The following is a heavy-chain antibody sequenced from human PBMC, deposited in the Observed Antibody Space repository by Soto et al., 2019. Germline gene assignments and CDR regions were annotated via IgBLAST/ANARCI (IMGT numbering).Heavy chain of an antibody. Sequence: SETLSLTCTVSGGSISSYYWSWIRQPPGKGLEWIGYIYYSGSTNYNPSLKSRVTISVDTSKNQFSLKLSSVPAADTAVYYCARHRVVVTAILFDYWGQGTLVTVSS. CDR3: ARHRVVVTAILFDY. CDR1: GGSISSYY. CDR2: IYYSGST. V-gene: IGHV4-59*08. J-gene: IGHJ4*02. D-gene: IGHD2-21*02.